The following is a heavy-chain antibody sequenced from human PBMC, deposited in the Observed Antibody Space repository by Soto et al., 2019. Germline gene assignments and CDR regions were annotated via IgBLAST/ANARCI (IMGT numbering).Heavy chain of an antibody. CDR2: IYYSGST. CDR1: GGSVPSGSYY. Sequence: TSETLSLTCTVSGGSVPSGSYYWSWIRQPPGKGLEWIGYIYYSGSTNYNPDYNPSLKSRVTISVDTSKDQFSLKLSSVTAADTAVYYCACIFSGGYGYGFYYYGMDVWGQGTTVTVSS. CDR3: ACIFSGGYGYGFYYYGMDV. D-gene: IGHD5-18*01. V-gene: IGHV4-61*01. J-gene: IGHJ6*02.